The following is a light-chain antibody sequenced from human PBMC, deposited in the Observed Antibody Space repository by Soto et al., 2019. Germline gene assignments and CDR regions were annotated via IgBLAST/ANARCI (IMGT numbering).Light chain of an antibody. CDR2: KAS. CDR3: QQYHSYPWT. CDR1: QTIIDW. V-gene: IGKV1-5*03. Sequence: DIQMTQSPSTLSASVGDRVTITCRASQTIIDWLAWYQQKPGKAPNLLISKASSLESAVPLRFSGSGSGTEFTLTISSLQPDDFATYYCQQYHSYPWTFGQGTKVDIK. J-gene: IGKJ1*01.